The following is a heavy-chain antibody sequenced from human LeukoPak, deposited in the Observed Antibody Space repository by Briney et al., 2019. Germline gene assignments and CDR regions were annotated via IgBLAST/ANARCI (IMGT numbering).Heavy chain of an antibody. CDR2: INPNSGGT. CDR1: GYTFTGYY. J-gene: IGHJ4*02. D-gene: IGHD6-19*01. V-gene: IGHV1-2*02. CDR3: ARSGSGWYSLIDY. Sequence: ASVKVSCKASGYTFTGYYMHWVRQAPGQGLEWMGWINPNSGGTNYAQKFQGRVTMTRDTSISTAYMELSRLRSDDTAVYYCARSGSGWYSLIDYWGQGTLVTVSS.